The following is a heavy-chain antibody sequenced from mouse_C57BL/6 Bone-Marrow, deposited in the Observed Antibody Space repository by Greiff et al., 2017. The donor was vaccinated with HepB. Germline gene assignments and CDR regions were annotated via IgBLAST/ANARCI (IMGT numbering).Heavy chain of an antibody. CDR2: IYPGDGDT. D-gene: IGHD3-3*01. Sequence: VQLQQSGPELVKPGASVKISCKASGYAFSSSWMHWVKQRPGKGLEWIGRIYPGDGDTNYNGKFKGKATLTADKSSSTAYMQLSSLTSEDSAVYSCARRGTWGDYFGYGCQGTTLTVTS. J-gene: IGHJ2*01. CDR3: ARRGTWGDYFGY. V-gene: IGHV1-82*01. CDR1: GYAFSSSW.